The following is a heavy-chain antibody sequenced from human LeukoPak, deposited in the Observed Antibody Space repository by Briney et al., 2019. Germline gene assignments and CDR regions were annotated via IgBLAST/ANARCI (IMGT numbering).Heavy chain of an antibody. CDR1: GFTFSDYY. D-gene: IGHD2-8*01. Sequence: GGSLRLSCAASGFTFSDYYMTWIRQAPGKGLEWLSYISNTGSTVFYADSVMGRFSVSRDNAKRSLYLQIKSLRDDDTAVYHCALGTINKDYYFGMDVWGQGTTVTVSS. CDR2: ISNTGSTV. J-gene: IGHJ6*02. CDR3: ALGTINKDYYFGMDV. V-gene: IGHV3-11*01.